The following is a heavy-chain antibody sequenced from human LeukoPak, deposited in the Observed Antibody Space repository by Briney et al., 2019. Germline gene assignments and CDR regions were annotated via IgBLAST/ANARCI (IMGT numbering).Heavy chain of an antibody. CDR1: AFTFSSYD. Sequence: GGSLRLSCAASAFTFSSYDMNWVRQAPGKGLEWVSSISSSSRNINYADSVKGRFTISRDNAKNSLYLQMNSLRAEDTAVYYCAKGGEQVTWNFQNWGQGTLVTVSS. J-gene: IGHJ1*01. CDR3: AKGGEQVTWNFQN. V-gene: IGHV3-21*04. D-gene: IGHD1/OR15-1a*01. CDR2: ISSSSRNI.